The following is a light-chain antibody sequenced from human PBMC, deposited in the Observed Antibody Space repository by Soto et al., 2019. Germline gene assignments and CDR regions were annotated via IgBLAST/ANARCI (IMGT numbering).Light chain of an antibody. CDR2: AAS. V-gene: IGKV1-9*01. CDR3: QQLRSYPST. Sequence: DIQMTQSPSTLSASVGDIVTINFRASQGISSYLAWYQQKPGKAPKLLIYAASTLQSGVPSRFSGSGSGTDFALTITSLQAEDFATYYCQQLRSYPSTFGGGTKVDIK. CDR1: QGISSY. J-gene: IGKJ4*01.